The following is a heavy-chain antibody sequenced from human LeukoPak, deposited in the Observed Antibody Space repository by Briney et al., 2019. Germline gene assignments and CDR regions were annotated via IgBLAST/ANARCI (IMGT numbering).Heavy chain of an antibody. Sequence: GASVKVSCKASGYTFTSYYMHWVRQAPGQGLEWMGIINPSGGSTSYAQKFQGRVTMTRDMSTSTVYVELSSLRSEDTAVYYCARVGQQLAIIGSGYYMDVWGKGTTVTVSS. CDR1: GYTFTSYY. D-gene: IGHD6-13*01. V-gene: IGHV1-46*01. CDR3: ARVGQQLAIIGSGYYMDV. CDR2: INPSGGST. J-gene: IGHJ6*03.